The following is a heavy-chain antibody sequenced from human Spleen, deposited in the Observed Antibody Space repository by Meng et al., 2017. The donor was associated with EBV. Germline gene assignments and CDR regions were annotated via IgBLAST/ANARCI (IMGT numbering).Heavy chain of an antibody. V-gene: IGHV1-2*06. CDR2: INPKSGDT. CDR1: GYTFTAYY. CDR3: ARGWLAPFDW. Sequence: VQSGAEMKNPGASVKVSCKSSGYTFTAYYLHWVRQAPGQGLEWVGRINPKSGDTDSGEKFQGRVTMTRDTSISTAYMELSRLKSDDTALYYCARGWLAPFDWWGQGTLVTVSS. J-gene: IGHJ4*02. D-gene: IGHD5-24*01.